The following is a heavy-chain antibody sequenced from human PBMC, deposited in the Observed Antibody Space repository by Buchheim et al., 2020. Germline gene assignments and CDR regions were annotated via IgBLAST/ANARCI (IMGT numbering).Heavy chain of an antibody. V-gene: IGHV4-31*03. CDR3: ARSDCSGGSCYRVDH. Sequence: QVQLQESGPGLVKPSQTLSLTCTVSGGSISSCGYYWNWIRQHPGKGLEWIGYIYFSGTTSYTPSLKSRVSISLATSKNQFSLKLSSVTAADTALYYCARSDCSGGSCYRVDHWGQGTL. CDR1: GGSISSCGYY. D-gene: IGHD2-15*01. J-gene: IGHJ4*02. CDR2: IYFSGTT.